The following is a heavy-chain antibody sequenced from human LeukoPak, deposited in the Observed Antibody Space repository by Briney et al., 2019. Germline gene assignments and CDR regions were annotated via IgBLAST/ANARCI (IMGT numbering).Heavy chain of an antibody. J-gene: IGHJ4*02. CDR3: ARPKYDYDSSGYYAF. Sequence: ASVKVSCKASGYTFTTYYIHWVRQAPGQGLEWKGVINPRGGSTSSAQKLQDRVTMTSDTSTNTVYMKLSSLGSEDTAVYYCARPKYDYDSSGYYAFWGQGTLVTVSS. CDR1: GYTFTTYY. CDR2: INPRGGST. D-gene: IGHD3-22*01. V-gene: IGHV1-46*01.